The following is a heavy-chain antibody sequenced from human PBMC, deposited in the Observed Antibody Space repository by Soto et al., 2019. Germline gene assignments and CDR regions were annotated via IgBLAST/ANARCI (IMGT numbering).Heavy chain of an antibody. CDR2: ISGSGGST. CDR3: ARDKRDLRFLEWSYYFDY. Sequence: GGSLRLSCAASGFTFSSYAMSWVRQGPGKGLEWVSAISGSGGSTYYADSVKGRFTISRDNSKNTLYLQLNSLRAEDTAVYYCARDKRDLRFLEWSYYFDYWGQGTLVTVS. CDR1: GFTFSSYA. V-gene: IGHV3-23*01. D-gene: IGHD3-3*01. J-gene: IGHJ4*02.